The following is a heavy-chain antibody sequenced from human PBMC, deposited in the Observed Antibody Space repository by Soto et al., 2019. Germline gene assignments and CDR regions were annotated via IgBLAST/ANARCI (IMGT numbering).Heavy chain of an antibody. D-gene: IGHD3-10*01. CDR3: ASSSGMVRGVIPTYYYMDV. V-gene: IGHV4-59*08. J-gene: IGHJ6*03. CDR2: IYYSGST. Sequence: SETLSLTCTVSGGSISSYYWSWIRQPPGKGLEWIGYIYYSGSTNYNPSLKSRVTISVDTSKNQFSLKLSSVTAADTAVYYCASSSGMVRGVIPTYYYMDVWGKGTAVTISS. CDR1: GGSISSYY.